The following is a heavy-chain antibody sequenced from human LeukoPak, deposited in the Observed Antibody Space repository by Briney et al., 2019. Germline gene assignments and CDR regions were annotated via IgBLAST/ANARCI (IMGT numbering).Heavy chain of an antibody. D-gene: IGHD6-19*01. CDR1: GYTLTELS. J-gene: IGHJ4*02. CDR2: FDPEDGET. CDR3: ATGVIAVAGKDY. V-gene: IGHV1-24*01. Sequence: GASVKVSFKVSGYTLTELSMHWVRQAPGKGKEWMGGFDPEDGETIYAQKFQGRVTMTEDTSTDTAYMELSSLRSEDTAVYYCATGVIAVAGKDYWGQGTLVTVSS.